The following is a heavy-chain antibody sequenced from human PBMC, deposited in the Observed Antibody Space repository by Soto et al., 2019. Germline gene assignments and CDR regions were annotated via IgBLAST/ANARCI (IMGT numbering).Heavy chain of an antibody. Sequence: SVKGSCKSSGFTISNSAVQWVRQARGQRLEWIGWIIVGTGQTRSAQNLQERITITRDMSTSTAYMELSSLRSEDTAVYYCAAELYSGGRCCSFDIWGQGTTVTVSS. D-gene: IGHD2-15*01. CDR3: AAELYSGGRCCSFDI. J-gene: IGHJ3*02. CDR1: GFTISNSA. CDR2: IIVGTGQT. V-gene: IGHV1-58*01.